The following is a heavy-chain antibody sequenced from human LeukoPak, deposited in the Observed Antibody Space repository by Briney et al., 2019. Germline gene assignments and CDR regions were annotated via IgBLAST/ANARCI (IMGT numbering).Heavy chain of an antibody. J-gene: IGHJ5*02. CDR2: ISGSGGTT. D-gene: IGHD3-9*01. Sequence: GESLRLSCAASGFTFSSSAMSWVRQAPGKGLEWVSAISGSGGTTYYADSVKGRFTISRDNSKNTLYLQMNSLRAEDTAVYYCTKEPLLRVSYNCFDPWGQGTLVTVSS. CDR1: GFTFSSSA. CDR3: TKEPLLRVSYNCFDP. V-gene: IGHV3-23*01.